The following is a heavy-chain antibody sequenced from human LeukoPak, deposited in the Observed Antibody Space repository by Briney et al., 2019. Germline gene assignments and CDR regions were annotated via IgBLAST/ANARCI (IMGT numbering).Heavy chain of an antibody. CDR1: GFTFSNYG. D-gene: IGHD2-2*01. CDR3: AKEGTARTSTWYDN. J-gene: IGHJ4*02. V-gene: IGHV3-30*18. Sequence: GGSLRLSCAGAGFTFSNYGMHWVRQAPGKGLDWLAVISYEGGTTYYADSVKGRFTISRDNSRNTLFLQMDSLRPEDTAVYYCAKEGTARTSTWYDNWGQGTLVTVSS. CDR2: ISYEGGTT.